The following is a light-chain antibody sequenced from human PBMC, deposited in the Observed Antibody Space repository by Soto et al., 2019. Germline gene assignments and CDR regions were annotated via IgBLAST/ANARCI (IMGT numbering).Light chain of an antibody. Sequence: QSVLTQPPSASGTPGQRVTISCSGSNSNIGSKYVYWYQQLPGKAPKRMIYEVSKRPSGFSNRFSGSKSGNTASLTISGLQSEDEADYYCCSYAGSSTLVFGGGTKLTVL. CDR1: NSNIGSKY. CDR3: CSYAGSSTLV. J-gene: IGLJ2*01. V-gene: IGLV2-23*02. CDR2: EVS.